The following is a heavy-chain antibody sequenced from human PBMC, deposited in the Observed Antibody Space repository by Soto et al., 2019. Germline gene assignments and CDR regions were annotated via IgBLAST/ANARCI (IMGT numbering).Heavy chain of an antibody. Sequence: TLSLTCTVSGGSISSGDYYWSWIRQPPGKGLEWIGYIYYSGSTYYNPSLKSRVTISVDTSKNQFSLKLSSVTAADTAVYYCARGAYYDGSGFDYWGQGTLVTSPQ. CDR3: ARGAYYDGSGFDY. CDR1: GGSISSGDYY. D-gene: IGHD3-22*01. J-gene: IGHJ4*02. V-gene: IGHV4-30-4*01. CDR2: IYYSGST.